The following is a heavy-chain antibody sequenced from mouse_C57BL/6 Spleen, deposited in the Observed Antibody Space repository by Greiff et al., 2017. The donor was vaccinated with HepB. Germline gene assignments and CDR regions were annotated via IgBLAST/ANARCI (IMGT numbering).Heavy chain of an antibody. CDR3: TRDKGLLGGFAY. J-gene: IGHJ3*01. Sequence: EVKLVESGEGLVKPGGSLKLSCAASGFTFSSYAMSWVRQTPEKRLEWVAYISSGGDYIYYADTVKGRFIISRDNARNTLYMHMSSLKAEDTVMYYCTRDKGLLGGFAYWGQGTLVTVSA. CDR1: GFTFSSYA. V-gene: IGHV5-9-1*02. D-gene: IGHD1-1*01. CDR2: ISSGGDYI.